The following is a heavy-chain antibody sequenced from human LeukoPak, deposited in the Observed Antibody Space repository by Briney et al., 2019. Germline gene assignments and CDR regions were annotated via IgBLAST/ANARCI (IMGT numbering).Heavy chain of an antibody. J-gene: IGHJ1*01. CDR1: GDSVSRSDSY. CDR3: GRRRYYDGSGYLE. CDR2: SYCSGRT. V-gene: IGHV4-39*01. D-gene: IGHD3-22*01. Sequence: KSSETLSLTCSVSGDSVSRSDSYWDWIRQPPGKGLEWIGNSYCSGRTYYSLSLKSRVTMSVDPSNNQFSQDLRSVTAADTALYYCGRRRYYDGSGYLEWGQGTLLSVSS.